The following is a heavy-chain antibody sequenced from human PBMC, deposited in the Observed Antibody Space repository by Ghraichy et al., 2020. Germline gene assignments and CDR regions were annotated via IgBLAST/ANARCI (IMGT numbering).Heavy chain of an antibody. CDR2: INPSGGST. CDR1: GYTFTSYY. Sequence: ASVKVSCKASGYTFTSYYMHWVRQAPGQGLEWMGIINPSGGSTSYAQKFQGRVTMTRDTSTSTVYMELSSLRSEDTAVYYCARRRYFDWLPSHYYYGMDVWGQGTTVTVSS. CDR3: ARRRYFDWLPSHYYYGMDV. V-gene: IGHV1-46*01. D-gene: IGHD3-9*01. J-gene: IGHJ6*02.